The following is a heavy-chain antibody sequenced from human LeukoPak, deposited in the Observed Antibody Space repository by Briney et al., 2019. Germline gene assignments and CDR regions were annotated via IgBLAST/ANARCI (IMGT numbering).Heavy chain of an antibody. Sequence: GGSLRLSCAASGFTFSSYAMSWVRQAPGKGLEWVSAISGSGGSTYYADSVKGRFTISRDNSKNTLYLQMNSLRAEDTAVYYCAKDPSSGWSSEYFQHWGQGTLVTVSS. CDR2: ISGSGGST. J-gene: IGHJ1*01. CDR3: AKDPSSGWSSEYFQH. D-gene: IGHD6-19*01. V-gene: IGHV3-23*01. CDR1: GFTFSSYA.